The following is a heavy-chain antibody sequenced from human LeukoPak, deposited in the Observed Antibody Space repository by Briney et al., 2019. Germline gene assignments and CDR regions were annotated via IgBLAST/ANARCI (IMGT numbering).Heavy chain of an antibody. CDR2: ISAYNGNT. CDR3: SRHGPPGSSLAGYFQH. V-gene: IGHV1-18*01. Sequence: GASVKVSCKASGYTFTSYGISWVRQAPGQGLEWMGWISAYNGNTNYAQKRQGRVTMTTDTSTSIAHMELRSVRSDDTAAYYCSRHGPPGSSLAGYFQHWGQGTPVIVSS. CDR1: GYTFTSYG. J-gene: IGHJ1*01. D-gene: IGHD6-13*01.